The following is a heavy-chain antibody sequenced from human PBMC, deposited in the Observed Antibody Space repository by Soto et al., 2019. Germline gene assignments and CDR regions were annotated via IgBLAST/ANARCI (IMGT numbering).Heavy chain of an antibody. CDR1: GGSVSSGSYY. J-gene: IGHJ6*02. D-gene: IGHD4-17*01. CDR2: IYYSGST. Sequence: SETLSLTCTVSGGSVSSGSYYWSWIRQPPGKGLEWIGYIYYSGSTNYNPSLKSRVTISVDTSKNQFSLKLSSVTAADTAVYYCASGTVTLYYYYYYGMDVWGQGTTVTVS. V-gene: IGHV4-61*01. CDR3: ASGTVTLYYYYYYGMDV.